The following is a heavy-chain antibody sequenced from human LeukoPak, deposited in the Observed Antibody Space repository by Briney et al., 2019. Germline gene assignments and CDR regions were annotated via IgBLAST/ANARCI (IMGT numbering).Heavy chain of an antibody. D-gene: IGHD2-2*02. V-gene: IGHV4-39*01. J-gene: IGHJ3*02. CDR1: GGSISSSSYY. CDR2: IYYSGST. CDR3: ARQESQLLYPPPPPDAFDI. Sequence: PSETLSLTCTVSGGSISSSSYYWGWLRQPPGKGLEWIGSIYYSGSTYYNPSLKSRVTISVDTSKNQFSLKLSSVTAADTAVYYCARQESQLLYPPPPPDAFDIWGQGTMVTVSS.